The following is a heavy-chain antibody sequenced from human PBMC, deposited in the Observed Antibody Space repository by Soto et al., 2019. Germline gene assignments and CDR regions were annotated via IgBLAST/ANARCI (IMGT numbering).Heavy chain of an antibody. CDR3: ARDNYDFWSGPQATYYYYYYYMDV. D-gene: IGHD3-3*01. CDR1: GFAFSSYW. V-gene: IGHV3-7*01. Sequence: GGSLRLSCAASGFAFSSYWMSWVRQAPGKGLEWVANIKQDGREKYYVDSVKGRFTISRDNAKNSLYLQMNSLRAEDTAVYYCARDNYDFWSGPQATYYYYYYYMDVWGKGTTVTVSS. J-gene: IGHJ6*03. CDR2: IKQDGREK.